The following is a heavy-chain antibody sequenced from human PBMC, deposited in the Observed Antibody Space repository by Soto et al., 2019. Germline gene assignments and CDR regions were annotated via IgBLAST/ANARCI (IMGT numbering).Heavy chain of an antibody. CDR3: SRSLDS. J-gene: IGHJ4*02. CDR2: INPDGSEK. V-gene: IGHV3-7*01. Sequence: RGSLRLSCAASGFTFGSFWMDWVRQAPGKGLEWVANINPDGSEKRYVDSVKGRFTISRDNAKNSLYLQMSSLTAEDSALYYCSRSLDSWGQGTRVTVSS. CDR1: GFTFGSFW.